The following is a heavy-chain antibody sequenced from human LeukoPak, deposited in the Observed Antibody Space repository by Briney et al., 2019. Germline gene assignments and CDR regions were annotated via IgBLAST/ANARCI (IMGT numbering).Heavy chain of an antibody. V-gene: IGHV4-34*01. CDR2: INHSGST. CDR1: GGSFSGYY. CDR3: ARGAVLWFGELLNFSNNLFDY. D-gene: IGHD3-10*01. Sequence: SETLSLTCAVYGGSFSGYYWSWIRQPPGKGLESIGEINHSGSTNYNPSLKSRVTISVDTSKNQFSLKLSSVTAADTAVYYCARGAVLWFGELLNFSNNLFDYWGQGTLVTVSS. J-gene: IGHJ4*02.